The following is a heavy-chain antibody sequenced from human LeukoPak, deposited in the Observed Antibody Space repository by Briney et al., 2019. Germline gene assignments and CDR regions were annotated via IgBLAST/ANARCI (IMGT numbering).Heavy chain of an antibody. CDR2: ISAYNGNT. J-gene: IGHJ4*02. Sequence: ASVKVSCKASGYTFTSYGISWVRQAPGQGLEWMGWISAYNGNTNYAQKLQGRVTITADKSTSTAYMELSSLRSEDTAVYYCAREGSGYSDYWGQGTLVTVSS. CDR1: GYTFTSYG. V-gene: IGHV1-18*01. D-gene: IGHD3-22*01. CDR3: AREGSGYSDY.